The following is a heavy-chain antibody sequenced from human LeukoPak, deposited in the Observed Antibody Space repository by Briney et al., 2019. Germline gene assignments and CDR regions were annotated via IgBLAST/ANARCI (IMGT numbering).Heavy chain of an antibody. CDR2: ISSSSSTI. Sequence: GGSLRLSCAASGFTFSSYSMNWVRQAPGKGLEWVSYISSSSSTIYYADSVKGRFTISRDNAKNSLYLQMNSLRAEDTAVYYCARFGRIAAEDYWGQGTLVTVSS. V-gene: IGHV3-48*04. D-gene: IGHD6-13*01. J-gene: IGHJ4*02. CDR3: ARFGRIAAEDY. CDR1: GFTFSSYS.